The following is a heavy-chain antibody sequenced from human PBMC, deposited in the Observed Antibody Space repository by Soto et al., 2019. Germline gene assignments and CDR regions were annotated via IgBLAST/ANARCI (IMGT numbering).Heavy chain of an antibody. CDR1: GYSFSSYG. J-gene: IGHJ4*02. CDR2: ISAYNGNT. Sequence: QVQLVQSGAEVKKPWASVKVSCKASGYSFSSYGISWVRQAPGQGLEWMGWISAYNGNTNYAQKLQGRVTMTTDTSTSTAYMEVRSLRSDDTAVYYCARSIAAAVDLDYWGQGTLVTVSS. CDR3: ARSIAAAVDLDY. D-gene: IGHD6-13*01. V-gene: IGHV1-18*01.